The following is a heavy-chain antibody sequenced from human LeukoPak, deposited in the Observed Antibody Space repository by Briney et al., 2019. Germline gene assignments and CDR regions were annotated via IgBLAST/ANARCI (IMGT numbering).Heavy chain of an antibody. V-gene: IGHV3-7*01. CDR2: IKQDGSEK. CDR1: GFTFSHYW. D-gene: IGHD1-26*01. Sequence: GGSPRLSCAASGFTFSHYWMTWVRQAPGKGLEWVANIKQDGSEKYDVDSVRGRFTISRDNAKNSMYLQMDRLRAEDTAVYYCVRDGQRGSSREDDYWGQGTRVTVSS. CDR3: VRDGQRGSSREDDY. J-gene: IGHJ4*02.